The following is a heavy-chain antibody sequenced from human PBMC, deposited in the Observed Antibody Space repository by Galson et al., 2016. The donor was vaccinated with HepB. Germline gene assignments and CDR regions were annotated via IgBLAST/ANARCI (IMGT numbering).Heavy chain of an antibody. CDR1: GFSVSNNY. V-gene: IGHV3-53*01. D-gene: IGHD3-10*01. CDR2: IHDDGST. Sequence: SLRLSCAASGFSVSNNYMSWVRQAPGKGLECVSVIHDDGSTNYADSVMGRFTISRDNSKNRLYLEMNSLRAEDVAVYYCARAAGSRGIKGAMDVWGQGTTVSVSS. J-gene: IGHJ6*02. CDR3: ARAAGSRGIKGAMDV.